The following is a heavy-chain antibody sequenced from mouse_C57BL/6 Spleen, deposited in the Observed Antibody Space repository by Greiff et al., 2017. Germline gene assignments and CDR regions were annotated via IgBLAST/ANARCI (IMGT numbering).Heavy chain of an antibody. V-gene: IGHV2-2*01. Sequence: QVHVKQSGPGLVQPSQSLSITCTVSGFSLTSYGVHWVRQSPGKGLEWLGVIWSGGSTDYNAAFISRLSISKDNSKSQVFFKMNSLQADDTAIYYCARNTRDWYFDVWGTGTTVTVSS. CDR3: ARNTRDWYFDV. CDR2: IWSGGST. CDR1: GFSLTSYG. J-gene: IGHJ1*03.